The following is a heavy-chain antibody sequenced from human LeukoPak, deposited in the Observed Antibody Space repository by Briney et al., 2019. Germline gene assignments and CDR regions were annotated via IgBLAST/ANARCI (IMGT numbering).Heavy chain of an antibody. J-gene: IGHJ4*02. Sequence: PGGSLRLSCAASGFTDYMTWVRQAPGKGLEWVSVIYSGGSTYYAASVKGRFSVSRDNSKNTVYLQMNSLRADDTAVYYCAGVSFSSGWYRDYWGQGTLVTVSS. V-gene: IGHV3-53*01. CDR3: AGVSFSSGWYRDY. CDR2: IYSGGST. CDR1: GFTDY. D-gene: IGHD6-19*01.